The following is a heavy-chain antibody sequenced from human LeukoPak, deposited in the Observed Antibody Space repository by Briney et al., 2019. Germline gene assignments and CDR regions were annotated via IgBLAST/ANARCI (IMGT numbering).Heavy chain of an antibody. J-gene: IGHJ5*02. CDR1: GYTFTSYG. CDR3: ARVVYIVVRGVIITYWFDP. CDR2: ISAYNGNT. Sequence: EASVKVSCKASGYTFTSYGISWVRQAPGQGLEWMGWISAYNGNTNYAQKLQGRVTMTTDTSTNTAYMELRSLRSDDTAVYYCARVVYIVVRGVIITYWFDPWGQGTLVTVSS. V-gene: IGHV1-18*04. D-gene: IGHD3-10*01.